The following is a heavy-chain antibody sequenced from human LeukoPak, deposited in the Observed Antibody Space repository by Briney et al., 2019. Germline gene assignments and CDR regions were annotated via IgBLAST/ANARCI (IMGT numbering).Heavy chain of an antibody. J-gene: IGHJ4*02. V-gene: IGHV3-23*01. CDR3: EKDPYSSGWYFDY. Sequence: GESLRLSCAASGFTFSSYGMSWVRQAPGKGLGWVSAISGSGGSTYYADSVKGRFTISRDSSKNTLYLQMNSLRAEDTAVYYCEKDPYSSGWYFDYWGQGTLVTVSS. CDR2: ISGSGGST. CDR1: GFTFSSYG. D-gene: IGHD6-19*01.